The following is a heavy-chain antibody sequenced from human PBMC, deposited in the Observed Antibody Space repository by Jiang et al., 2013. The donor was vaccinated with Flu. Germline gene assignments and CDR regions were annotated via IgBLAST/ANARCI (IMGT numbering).Heavy chain of an antibody. V-gene: IGHV5-51*01. CDR3: ARLSSMVRDYWFDP. D-gene: IGHD3-10*01. CDR1: GYSFTSYW. Sequence: SLKISCTGSGYSFTSYWLGWVRQMPGKGLEWMGIINPGDSNARYSPSFQGQVTFSADKSNNTAYLHWGSLKSSDTAIYYCARLSSMVRDYWFDPWGQGTLVTVSS. CDR2: INPGDSNA. J-gene: IGHJ5*02.